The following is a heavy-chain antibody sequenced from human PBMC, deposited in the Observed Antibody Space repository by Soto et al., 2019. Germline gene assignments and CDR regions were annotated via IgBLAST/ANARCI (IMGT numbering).Heavy chain of an antibody. CDR3: ARDARYYYGSGRSYYYGMDV. CDR1: GFTVSSNY. Sequence: EVQLVESGGGLVQPGGSLRLSCAASGFTVSSNYMSWVRQAPGKGLEWVSVIYSGGSTYYADSVKGRFTISRDNSKNTQYLQMNSLRAEDTAVYYCARDARYYYGSGRSYYYGMDVWGQGTTVTVSS. J-gene: IGHJ6*02. D-gene: IGHD3-10*01. CDR2: IYSGGST. V-gene: IGHV3-66*01.